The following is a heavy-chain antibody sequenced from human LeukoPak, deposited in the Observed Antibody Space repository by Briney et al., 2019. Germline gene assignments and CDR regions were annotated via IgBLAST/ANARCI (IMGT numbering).Heavy chain of an antibody. CDR1: GFTFSSYG. CDR3: EKDISGWYEGGHYYYYMDV. V-gene: IGHV3-30*02. J-gene: IGHJ6*03. CDR2: IRYDGNDK. D-gene: IGHD6-19*01. Sequence: GGSLRLSCAASGFTFSSYGMHWVRQAPGKGLEWVAFIRYDGNDKYYADSVKGRFTISRDKSKNTLYLQMNSLRAEDTAVYYCEKDISGWYEGGHYYYYMDVWGKGTTVTISS.